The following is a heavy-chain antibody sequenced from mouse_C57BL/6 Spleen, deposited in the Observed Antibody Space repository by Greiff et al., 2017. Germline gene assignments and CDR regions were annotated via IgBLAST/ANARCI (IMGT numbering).Heavy chain of an antibody. CDR2: IDPSDSYT. Sequence: QVQLQQPGAELVMPGASVKLSCKASGYTFTSYWMHWVKQRPGQGLEWIGEIDPSDSYTNYNQKFKGKSTLTVDKSSSTAYMQLSSLTSEDSAVYYCARRSLNYWYFDVWGTGTTVTVSS. CDR3: ARRSLNYWYFDV. D-gene: IGHD6-1*01. CDR1: GYTFTSYW. J-gene: IGHJ1*03. V-gene: IGHV1-69*01.